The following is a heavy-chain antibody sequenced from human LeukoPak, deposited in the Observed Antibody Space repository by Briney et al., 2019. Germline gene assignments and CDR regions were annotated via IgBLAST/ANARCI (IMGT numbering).Heavy chain of an antibody. CDR1: GFTFSSYA. D-gene: IGHD1-26*01. J-gene: IGHJ4*02. CDR2: ISGSGGST. Sequence: PGGSLRLSCAASGFTFSSYAMSWVRQAPGKGLEWVSAISGSGGSTYYADSVKGRFTISRDNSKNTLYLQMNSLRAEDTAVYYCAKILGTVGATSSYFDYWGQGTLVTVSS. CDR3: AKILGTVGATSSYFDY. V-gene: IGHV3-23*01.